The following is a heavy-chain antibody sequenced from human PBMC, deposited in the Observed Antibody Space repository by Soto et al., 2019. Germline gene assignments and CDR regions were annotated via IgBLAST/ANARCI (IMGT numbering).Heavy chain of an antibody. CDR2: MYFGGSF. Sequence: QMQLQASGPGLVKPSETLSLTCNVSGASVSHGYWSWIRQPPGKALEWIGFMYFGGSFNYNPSLPSRATISVETSKNQFSMKLPSVTASGTVVYYCARSYYDSTGFAVDPWGQGTLVTVSS. V-gene: IGHV4-59*02. D-gene: IGHD3-22*01. CDR3: ARSYYDSTGFAVDP. CDR1: GASVSHGY. J-gene: IGHJ5*02.